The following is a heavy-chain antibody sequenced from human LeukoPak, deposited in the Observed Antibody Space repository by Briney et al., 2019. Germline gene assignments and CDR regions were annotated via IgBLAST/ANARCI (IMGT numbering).Heavy chain of an antibody. J-gene: IGHJ6*02. CDR1: GGTFSSYA. Sequence: SVKVSCKASGGTFSSYAISWVRQAPGQGLEWMGGIIPIFGTANYAQKFQGRVTITADESTSTAYMELSRLRSDDTALYYCARGAYYYGMDVWGQGTTVTVSS. CDR3: ARGAYYYGMDV. CDR2: IIPIFGTA. V-gene: IGHV1-69*13.